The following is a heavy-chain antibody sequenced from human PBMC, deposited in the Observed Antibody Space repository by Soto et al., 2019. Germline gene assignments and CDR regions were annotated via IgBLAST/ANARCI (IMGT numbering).Heavy chain of an antibody. D-gene: IGHD2-15*01. J-gene: IGHJ3*01. Sequence: QVQLEQSGAEMKKPGSSVKVSCKISGGTFNTIALSWVRQAPGQGLEWMGGIIPLFGAGNYAEKFRDRVTITADETSSTMTMELTSLRSEDTAVYYCARGAPEGYTYVYGALHFWGQGTMVIVSS. CDR2: IIPLFGAG. CDR3: ARGAPEGYTYVYGALHF. CDR1: GGTFNTIA. V-gene: IGHV1-69*01.